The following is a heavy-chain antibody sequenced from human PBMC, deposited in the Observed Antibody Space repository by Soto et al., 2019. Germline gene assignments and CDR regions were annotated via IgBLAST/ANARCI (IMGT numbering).Heavy chain of an antibody. CDR2: ISGSGGST. CDR1: GFTFSSYA. V-gene: IGHV3-23*01. Sequence: GGSLRLSCAASGFTFSSYAMSWVRQAPGKGLEWVSAISGSGGSTYYADSVKGRFTISRDNSKNTLYLQMNSLRAEDTAVSYCEKVRNDDYDLWSGYRPYYYGMDVWGQGTTVTVSS. J-gene: IGHJ6*02. CDR3: EKVRNDDYDLWSGYRPYYYGMDV. D-gene: IGHD3-3*01.